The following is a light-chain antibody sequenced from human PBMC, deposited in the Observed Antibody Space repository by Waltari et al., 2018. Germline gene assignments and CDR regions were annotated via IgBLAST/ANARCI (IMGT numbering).Light chain of an antibody. V-gene: IGKV1-39*01. CDR2: SSS. CDR3: QQTYGIVWA. Sequence: DIQVTQSPVSLSASVGDRVTISCRTSQTIDTYLNWYQVKPGKVHKLLISSSSILQTGVPSRFSGGGSGTHFILNISSLQPEDFSSYFCQQTYGIVWAFGQGTTVEVK. CDR1: QTIDTY. J-gene: IGKJ1*01.